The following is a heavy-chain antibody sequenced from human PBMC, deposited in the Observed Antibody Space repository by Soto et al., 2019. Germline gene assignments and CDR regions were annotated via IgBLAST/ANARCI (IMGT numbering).Heavy chain of an antibody. V-gene: IGHV3-30*03. J-gene: IGHJ4*02. CDR2: ISFDGNNK. CDR3: GRDRRFGDGYKLGFAY. D-gene: IGHD3-10*01. CDR1: GFSFSAYT. Sequence: VPLVESGGDVVQPGRSLRLSCVASGFSFSAYTMHWVRQAPGKGLEWVAAISFDGNNKYYADSVKDRFTISRDNPKNTMYVQMNSLRTEETAVYYCGRDRRFGDGYKLGFAYWGQGTLVTVSS.